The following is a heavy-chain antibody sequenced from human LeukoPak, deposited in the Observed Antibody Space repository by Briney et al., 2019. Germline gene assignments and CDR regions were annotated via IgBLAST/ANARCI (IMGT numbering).Heavy chain of an antibody. CDR1: GGSISSGDYY. J-gene: IGHJ6*04. V-gene: IGHV4-30-4*01. Sequence: PSETLSLTCTVSGGSISSGDYYWSRIRQPPGKGLEWIGYIYYSGNTYYNPSLKSRITISIDTSKNQFSLKLSSVTAADTAVYFCARDPPAYGDYSRGCGMDVWGRGTTVIVSS. D-gene: IGHD4-17*01. CDR2: IYYSGNT. CDR3: ARDPPAYGDYSRGCGMDV.